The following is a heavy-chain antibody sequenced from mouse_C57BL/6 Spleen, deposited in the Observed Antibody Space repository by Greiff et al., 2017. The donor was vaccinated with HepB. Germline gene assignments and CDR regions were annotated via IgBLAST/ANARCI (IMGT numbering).Heavy chain of an antibody. CDR1: GYAFSSSW. CDR3: ARAYGSVAMDY. J-gene: IGHJ4*01. CDR2: IYPGDGDT. D-gene: IGHD1-1*01. Sequence: QVQLQQSGPELVKPGASVKISCKASGYAFSSSWMNWVKQRPGKGLEWIGRIYPGDGDTNYNGKFKGKATLTADKSSSTAYMQLSSLTSEDSAVYFCARAYGSVAMDYWGQGTSVTVSS. V-gene: IGHV1-82*01.